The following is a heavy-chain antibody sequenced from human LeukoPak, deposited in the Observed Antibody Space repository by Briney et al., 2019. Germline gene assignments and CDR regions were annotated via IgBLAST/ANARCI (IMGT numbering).Heavy chain of an antibody. CDR3: ARGGDIVVVPAAPWRCNWFDP. J-gene: IGHJ5*02. D-gene: IGHD2-2*01. Sequence: ASVKVSCKASGYTSTSYGISWVRQAPGQGLEWMGWISAYNGNTNYAQKLQGRVTMTTDTSTSTAYMELRSLRSDDTAVYYCARGGDIVVVPAAPWRCNWFDPWGQGTLVTVSS. CDR1: GYTSTSYG. V-gene: IGHV1-18*01. CDR2: ISAYNGNT.